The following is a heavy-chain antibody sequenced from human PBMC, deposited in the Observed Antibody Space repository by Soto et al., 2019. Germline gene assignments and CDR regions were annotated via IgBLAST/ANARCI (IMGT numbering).Heavy chain of an antibody. CDR1: GFTFSDYY. Sequence: PGGSLRLSXAASGFTFSDYYMSWIRQAPGKGLEWVSYISSSGSTIYYADSVKGRFTISRDNAKNSLYLQMNSLRAEDTAVYYCARDTTFFFSCSLYYYGMDVWGQGTTVTVSS. CDR2: ISSSGSTI. V-gene: IGHV3-11*01. CDR3: ARDTTFFFSCSLYYYGMDV. D-gene: IGHD6-6*01. J-gene: IGHJ6*02.